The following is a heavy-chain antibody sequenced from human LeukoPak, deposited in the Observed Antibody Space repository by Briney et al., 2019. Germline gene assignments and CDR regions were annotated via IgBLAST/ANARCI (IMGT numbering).Heavy chain of an antibody. J-gene: IGHJ4*02. V-gene: IGHV3-23*01. Sequence: GGSLRLSCAASGFTFSSYAMSWVRQAPGKGLEWVSAISGSGGSTHYADSVKGRFSISRDNFKNTLYLQMTSLRAEDTAIYYCAKDQVGGGWPSIYFDYWGRGTLVTVSS. CDR1: GFTFSSYA. CDR2: ISGSGGST. CDR3: AKDQVGGGWPSIYFDY. D-gene: IGHD6-19*01.